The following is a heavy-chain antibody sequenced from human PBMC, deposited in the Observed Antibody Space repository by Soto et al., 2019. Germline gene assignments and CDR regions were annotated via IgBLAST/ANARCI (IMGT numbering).Heavy chain of an antibody. V-gene: IGHV3-23*05. J-gene: IGHJ5*02. Sequence: PGGSLRLSCVASGFTFSTNDMTWVRQAPGKGLEWVSTIDGTSTFSNYAASVEGRFTISRDNSRNTVYLQMNSLGADDTAVYSCAKNSGWFTAWGQGTLVTVSS. D-gene: IGHD6-19*01. CDR3: AKNSGWFTA. CDR1: GFTFSTND. CDR2: IDGTSTFS.